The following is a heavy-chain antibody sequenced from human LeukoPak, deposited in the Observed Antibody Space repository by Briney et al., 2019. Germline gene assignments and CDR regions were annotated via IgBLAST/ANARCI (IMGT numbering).Heavy chain of an antibody. CDR1: GFTFSDYY. J-gene: IGHJ4*02. Sequence: PGGSLRLSCAASGFTFSDYYMNWIRQAPGKGLEWVAYISGSSTNTKHADSVKGRLTISRDNAKNSLYLQMTSLRAEDTAVYYCARSRGVTTSYNFDYWGQGTLVTVSS. CDR3: ARSRGVTTSYNFDY. CDR2: ISGSSTNT. D-gene: IGHD4-17*01. V-gene: IGHV3-11*03.